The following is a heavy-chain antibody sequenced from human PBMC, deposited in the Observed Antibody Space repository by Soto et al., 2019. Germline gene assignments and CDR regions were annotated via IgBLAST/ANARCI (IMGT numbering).Heavy chain of an antibody. Sequence: QPGGSLRLSCAASGFTFSGSAMHWVRQASGKGLEWVGRIRSKANSYATAYAASVKGRFTISRDDSKNTAYLQMNSLKTEDTAVYYCTRHRYDILTGYSTYYYGMDVWGQGTTVNVSS. CDR2: IRSKANSYAT. J-gene: IGHJ6*02. D-gene: IGHD3-9*01. CDR1: GFTFSGSA. CDR3: TRHRYDILTGYSTYYYGMDV. V-gene: IGHV3-73*01.